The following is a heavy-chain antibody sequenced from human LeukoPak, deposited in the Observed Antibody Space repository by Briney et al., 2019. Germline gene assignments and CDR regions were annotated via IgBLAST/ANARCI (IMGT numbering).Heavy chain of an antibody. J-gene: IGHJ4*02. V-gene: IGHV3-30*03. CDR3: ARGAGITIFGVVITRY. Sequence: GGSLRLSCAASGFTFSSYGMHWVRQAPGKGLEWVAVISYDGSNKYYADSVKGRFTISRDNSKNTLYLQMNNLRAEDTAVYYCARGAGITIFGVVITRYWGQGTLVTVSS. CDR2: ISYDGSNK. D-gene: IGHD3-3*01. CDR1: GFTFSSYG.